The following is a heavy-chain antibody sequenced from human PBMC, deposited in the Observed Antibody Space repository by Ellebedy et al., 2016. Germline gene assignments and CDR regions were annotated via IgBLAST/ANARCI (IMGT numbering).Heavy chain of an antibody. V-gene: IGHV3-7*03. Sequence: GGSLRLXCAASGFTFSSYWMSWVRQAPGKGLEWVANIKQDGSEKYYVDSVKGRFTISRDNAKNSLYLQMNSLRAEDTAVYYCARDRLIAVAGSFDPWGQGTLVTVSS. J-gene: IGHJ5*02. CDR1: GFTFSSYW. CDR2: IKQDGSEK. D-gene: IGHD6-19*01. CDR3: ARDRLIAVAGSFDP.